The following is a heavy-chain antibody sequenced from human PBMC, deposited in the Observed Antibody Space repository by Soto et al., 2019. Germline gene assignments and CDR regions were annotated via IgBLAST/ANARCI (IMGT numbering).Heavy chain of an antibody. D-gene: IGHD3-3*01. Sequence: SETLSLTCTVSGGSXSSYYWSWIRQPPGKGLEWIGYIYYSGSTNYNPSLKSRVTISVDTSKNQFSLKLSSVTAADTAVYYCARVFRSNYDFWSGSRPNDAFDIWGQGTMVTVS. CDR3: ARVFRSNYDFWSGSRPNDAFDI. J-gene: IGHJ3*02. CDR1: GGSXSSYY. CDR2: IYYSGST. V-gene: IGHV4-59*01.